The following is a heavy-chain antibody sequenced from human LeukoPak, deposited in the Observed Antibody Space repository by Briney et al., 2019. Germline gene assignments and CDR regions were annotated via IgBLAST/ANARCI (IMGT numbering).Heavy chain of an antibody. D-gene: IGHD6-13*01. V-gene: IGHV4-34*01. CDR1: GGSFSGYY. CDR3: ARGMVAAAGGGSDP. Sequence: SETLSLTCAVYGGSFSGYYWSWIRQPPGKGLEWIGEINHSGSTNYNPSLKSRVTISVDTSKNQFSLKLSSVTAADTAVYYCARGMVAAAGGGSDPWGQGTLVTVSS. J-gene: IGHJ5*02. CDR2: INHSGST.